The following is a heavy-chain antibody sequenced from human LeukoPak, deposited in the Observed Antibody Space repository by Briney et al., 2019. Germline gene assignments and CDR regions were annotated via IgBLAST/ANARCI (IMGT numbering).Heavy chain of an antibody. CDR3: AKRMWQQLFTFDY. CDR1: GFTFSSYG. Sequence: GRSLRLSCAASGFTFSSYGMHWVRQAPGKGLEWVAVISYDGSNKYYADSVKGRFTTSRDNSKNTLYLQMNSLRAEDTAVYYCAKRMWQQLFTFDYWGQGTLVTVSS. V-gene: IGHV3-30*18. CDR2: ISYDGSNK. D-gene: IGHD6-13*01. J-gene: IGHJ4*02.